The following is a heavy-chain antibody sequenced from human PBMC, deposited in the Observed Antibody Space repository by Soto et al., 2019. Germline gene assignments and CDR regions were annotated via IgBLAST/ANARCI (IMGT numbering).Heavy chain of an antibody. J-gene: IGHJ4*02. CDR1: GCSVSSGFYY. CDR3: ARGRYSYGHFDF. V-gene: IGHV4-61*01. CDR2: IYYSGTT. Sequence: QVQLQESGPGLVKPSETLSLTCTVSGCSVSSGFYYCTWIRQPSGKGPEWIGYIYYSGTTSYNPSLKRRVTISRDTSKNLFSLELNSVTAADTAVYYCARGRYSYGHFDFWGRGTLVTVSS. D-gene: IGHD5-18*01.